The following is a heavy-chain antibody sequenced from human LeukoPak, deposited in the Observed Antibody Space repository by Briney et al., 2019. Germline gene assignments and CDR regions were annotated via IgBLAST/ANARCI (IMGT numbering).Heavy chain of an antibody. D-gene: IGHD6-13*01. CDR1: GYTFTSYY. CDR3: ARDGFSSSWEAYYYHMDV. V-gene: IGHV1-46*01. Sequence: GASVKVSCKASGYTFTSYYMHWVRQAPGQGLEWMGIINPSGGSTSYAQKFQGRVTMTRDTSTSTVYMELSSLRAEDTAVYYCARDGFSSSWEAYYYHMDVWGKGTTVTVSS. J-gene: IGHJ6*03. CDR2: INPSGGST.